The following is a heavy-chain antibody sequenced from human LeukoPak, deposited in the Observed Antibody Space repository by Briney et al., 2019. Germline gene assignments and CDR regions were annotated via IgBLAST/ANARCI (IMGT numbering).Heavy chain of an antibody. CDR1: GGSFSGYH. J-gene: IGHJ4*02. V-gene: IGHV4-34*01. D-gene: IGHD2-2*01. CDR3: ARAIWAYCSSTSCAFDY. Sequence: SETLSLTCAVYGGSFSGYHWSWIRQPPGKGLEWIGEINHSGSTNYNPSLKSRVTISVDTSKNQFSLKLSSVTAADTAVYYCARAIWAYCSSTSCAFDYWGQGTLVTVSS. CDR2: INHSGST.